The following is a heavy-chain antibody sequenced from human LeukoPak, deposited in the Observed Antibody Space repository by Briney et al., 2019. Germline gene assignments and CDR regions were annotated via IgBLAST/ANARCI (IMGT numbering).Heavy chain of an antibody. J-gene: IGHJ2*01. D-gene: IGHD3-22*01. CDR2: IYSGGST. CDR1: GFTVSSNY. V-gene: IGHV3-66*01. Sequence: GGSPRLSCAASGFTVSSNYMSWVRQAPGKGLEWVSVIYSGGSTYYADSVKGRFTISRDNSKNTLYLQMNSLRAEDTAVYYCARDRPTYYYDSSGYYRGYFDLWGRGTLVTVSS. CDR3: ARDRPTYYYDSSGYYRGYFDL.